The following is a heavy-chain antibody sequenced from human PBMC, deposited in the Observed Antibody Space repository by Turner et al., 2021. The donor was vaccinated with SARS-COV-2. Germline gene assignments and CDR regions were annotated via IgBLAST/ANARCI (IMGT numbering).Heavy chain of an antibody. J-gene: IGHJ4*02. Sequence: QVQLVQSGAEVKKPGSSVKVSCKASGGTFSSYAISWVRQAPGQGLELMGGIIPILGIANYSQKFQGRVTITADKSTSTAYMELSRLRSEDTAVYYCAREVTRDSSGYYYPPDGFDYWGQGTLVTVSS. CDR3: AREVTRDSSGYYYPPDGFDY. D-gene: IGHD3-22*01. V-gene: IGHV1-69*10. CDR1: GGTFSSYA. CDR2: IIPILGIA.